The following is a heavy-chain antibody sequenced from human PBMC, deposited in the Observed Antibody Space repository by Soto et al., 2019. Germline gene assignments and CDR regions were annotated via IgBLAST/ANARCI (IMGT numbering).Heavy chain of an antibody. CDR3: ARDRNYDFWSGYYNYYYYYMXV. CDR2: IYYSGST. V-gene: IGHV4-59*01. CDR1: GGSISSYY. Sequence: SETLSLTCTVSGGSISSYYWSWIRQPPGKGLEWIGYIYYSGSTNYNPSLKSRVTISVDTSKNQFSLKLSSVTAADTAVYYCARDRNYDFWSGYYNYYYYYMXVWGKGTTVTVSS. J-gene: IGHJ6*03. D-gene: IGHD3-3*01.